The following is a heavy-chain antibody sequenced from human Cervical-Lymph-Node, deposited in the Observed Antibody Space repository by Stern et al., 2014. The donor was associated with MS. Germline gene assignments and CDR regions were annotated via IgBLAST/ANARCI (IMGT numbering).Heavy chain of an antibody. CDR2: IYPSDSDT. V-gene: IGHV5-51*03. J-gene: IGHJ6*02. D-gene: IGHD3-10*01. CDR3: ARRGDEAVYGLDV. Sequence: VQLVQSGAEVKKPGESLKISCKGSGYRFSSHWIGWVRQMPGKGLEYMGIIYPSDSDTRYSPSFQGRVTISVDKSINLAYLQWSSLKPSDTAIYYCARRGDEAVYGLDVWGPGTTVTVSS. CDR1: GYRFSSHW.